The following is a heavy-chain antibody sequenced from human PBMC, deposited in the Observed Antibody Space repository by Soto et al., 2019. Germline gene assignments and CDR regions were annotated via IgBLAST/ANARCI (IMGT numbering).Heavy chain of an antibody. CDR3: VRSQSAAYHA. CDR1: GFTFSSFW. CDR2: IKRDGSAK. J-gene: IGHJ3*01. V-gene: IGHV3-7*01. D-gene: IGHD3-3*01. Sequence: EVQLVESGGGLVQPGGSLTLSCAASGFTFSSFWMTWVRQAPGKGLEWVANIKRDGSAKNYVDSVEGRFTVSRDNAKNSLYLQMNSLRVEDTAVYYCVRSQSAAYHAWGQGTMVIVSS.